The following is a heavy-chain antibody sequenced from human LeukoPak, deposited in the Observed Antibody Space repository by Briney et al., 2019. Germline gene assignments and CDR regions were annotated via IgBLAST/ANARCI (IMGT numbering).Heavy chain of an antibody. CDR1: GFTFSVYS. J-gene: IGHJ4*02. Sequence: GGSLRLSCAGSGFTFSVYSMHWVRQAPGRGLEYVSAINPNGDSTYYAHSVKGRFTISRDNSKNTLYLQMGSLRAEDMAMYYCARYLGGYSAYVVNDPYEFWGQGTLVTVSS. CDR2: INPNGDST. CDR3: ARYLGGYSAYVVNDPYEF. V-gene: IGHV3-64*01. D-gene: IGHD5-12*01.